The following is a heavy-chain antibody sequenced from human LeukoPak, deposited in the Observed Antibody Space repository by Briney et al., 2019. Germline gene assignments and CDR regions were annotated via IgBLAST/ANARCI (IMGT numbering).Heavy chain of an antibody. Sequence: PSETLSLTCTVSGGSISSYYWSWIRQPPGKGLEWIGYIYYSGSTNYNPSLKSRVTISVDTSKNQFSLKLNSVTAADTAVYYCVRVTYYDFILYVWGKGTTVTVSS. CDR2: IYYSGST. V-gene: IGHV4-59*12. CDR3: VRVTYYDFILYV. D-gene: IGHD3-3*01. CDR1: GGSISSYY. J-gene: IGHJ6*04.